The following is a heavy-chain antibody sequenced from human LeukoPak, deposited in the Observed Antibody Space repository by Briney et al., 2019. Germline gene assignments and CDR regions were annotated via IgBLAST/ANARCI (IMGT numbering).Heavy chain of an antibody. CDR3: AKGWAGTAVFH. CDR2: ISGSGGST. J-gene: IGHJ4*02. D-gene: IGHD6-19*01. Sequence: GGSLRLSCAASGFTFSTYGMSWVRQAPGKGLEWVSAISGSGGSTYYADSVKGRFTISRDNSKNTLYLQMNSLRGEDTAVYYCAKGWAGTAVFHWGQGTLVTVSS. CDR1: GFTFSTYG. V-gene: IGHV3-23*01.